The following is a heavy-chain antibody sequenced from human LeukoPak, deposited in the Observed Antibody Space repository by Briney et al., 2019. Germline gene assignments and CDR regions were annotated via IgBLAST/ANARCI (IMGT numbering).Heavy chain of an antibody. CDR3: ARDSSTSQGDY. CDR2: IHTSGST. Sequence: PSETLSLTCTVSGGSISTYYWSWIRQPAGKGLKWIGRIHTSGSTNYNPSFKSRVTMSVDTSKNQFSLKLSSVTAADTAVYYCARDSSTSQGDYWGQGTLVTVSS. D-gene: IGHD2/OR15-2a*01. J-gene: IGHJ4*02. CDR1: GGSISTYY. V-gene: IGHV4-4*07.